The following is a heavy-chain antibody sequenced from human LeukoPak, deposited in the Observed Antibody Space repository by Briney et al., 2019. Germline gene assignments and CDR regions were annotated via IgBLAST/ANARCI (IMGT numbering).Heavy chain of an antibody. J-gene: IGHJ4*02. CDR2: INPNSGGT. D-gene: IGHD5-18*01. CDR1: GYTFTGYY. Sequence: ASVKVSCKASGYTFTGYYMHWVRQAPGQGLEWMGRINPNSGGTNYAQKFQGRVTMTRDTSISTAYMELSRLRSDDTAVYYCARESKGAYSYGPLDYWGQGTLVTVSS. CDR3: ARESKGAYSYGPLDY. V-gene: IGHV1-2*06.